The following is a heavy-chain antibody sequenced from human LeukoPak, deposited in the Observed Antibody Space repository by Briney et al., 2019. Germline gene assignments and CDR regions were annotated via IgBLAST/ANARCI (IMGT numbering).Heavy chain of an antibody. V-gene: IGHV4-34*01. CDR2: INHSGST. J-gene: IGHJ4*02. CDR1: GVSFSGYY. Sequence: SETLSLTCAVYGVSFSGYYWSWIRQPPGKGLEWIGEINHSGSTNYNQSLKRRATISDNTSKNDFSLQLSSVTAADAAVYYCATSLENSNDSSGYSDYWGQGTLVTVSS. D-gene: IGHD3-22*01. CDR3: ATSLENSNDSSGYSDY.